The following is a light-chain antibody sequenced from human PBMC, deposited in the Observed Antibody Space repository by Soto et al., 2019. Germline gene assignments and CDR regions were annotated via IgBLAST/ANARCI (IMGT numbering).Light chain of an antibody. Sequence: QSVLTQPPSASGTPGQRVTISCSGSNSNIGDKAVTWYQQIPGTAPKVVIHSDDQRPSGVPDRFSGSKSGNSASLAISAVQSEDEADYFCASWDDSLTLVFGGGTKPTVL. J-gene: IGLJ2*01. V-gene: IGLV1-44*01. CDR1: NSNIGDKA. CDR2: SDD. CDR3: ASWDDSLTLV.